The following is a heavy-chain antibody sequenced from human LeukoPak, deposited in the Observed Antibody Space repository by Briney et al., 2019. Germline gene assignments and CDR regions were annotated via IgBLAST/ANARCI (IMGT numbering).Heavy chain of an antibody. V-gene: IGHV3-7*01. J-gene: IGHJ4*02. CDR3: GRDPDHGAVDY. Sequence: ETLSLTCAFYGGSFSGYYWSWIRQPPGKGLEWVADIKGDCSAKYYVDSVKGRFRLSRDNAKNSLYLQMNSLRVEDTAVYYCGRDPDHGAVDYWGQGTLVTVSS. CDR1: GGSFSGYY. CDR2: IKGDCSAK. D-gene: IGHD3-16*01.